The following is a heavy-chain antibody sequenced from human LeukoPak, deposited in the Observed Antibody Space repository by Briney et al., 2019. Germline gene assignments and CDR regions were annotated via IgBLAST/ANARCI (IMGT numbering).Heavy chain of an antibody. CDR2: IYYSGST. Sequence: PSETLPLTCTVSGGSISSYYWSWIRQPPGKGLDWIGYIYYSGSTNYNPSPKSRVTISVDTSKNQFSLKLSSVTAADTAVYYCARQGYDILTGYDYWGQGTLVTVSS. D-gene: IGHD3-9*01. J-gene: IGHJ4*02. CDR1: GGSISSYY. CDR3: ARQGYDILTGYDY. V-gene: IGHV4-59*01.